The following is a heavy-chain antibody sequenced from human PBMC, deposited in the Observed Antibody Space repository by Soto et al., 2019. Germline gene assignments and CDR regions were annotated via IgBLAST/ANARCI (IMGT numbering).Heavy chain of an antibody. CDR2: ISSSSSYI. CDR3: ARDGGGYYYYMDV. J-gene: IGHJ6*03. D-gene: IGHD2-21*01. V-gene: IGHV3-21*01. CDR1: GYTFSSYS. Sequence: EVQLVESGGGLVKPGGSLRLSCAASGYTFSSYSMNWVRQAPGKGLEWVSSISSSSSYIYYADSVKGRFTISRDNAKNSLYLQMNSLRAEDTAVYYCARDGGGYYYYMDVWGKGTTVTVSS.